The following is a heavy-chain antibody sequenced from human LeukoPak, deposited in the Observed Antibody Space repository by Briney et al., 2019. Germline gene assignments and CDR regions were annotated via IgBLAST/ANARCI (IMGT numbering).Heavy chain of an antibody. J-gene: IGHJ4*02. CDR3: ARSYWDGIAAAGTYFDC. CDR1: GGSISSGSYY. Sequence: SQTLSLTCTVSGGSISSGSYYWSWIRQPAGKGLEWIGRIYTSGSTNYNPSLKSRVTISVDTSKNQFSLKLSSVTAADTAVYYCARSYWDGIAAAGTYFDCWGQGTLVTVSS. V-gene: IGHV4-61*02. D-gene: IGHD6-13*01. CDR2: IYTSGST.